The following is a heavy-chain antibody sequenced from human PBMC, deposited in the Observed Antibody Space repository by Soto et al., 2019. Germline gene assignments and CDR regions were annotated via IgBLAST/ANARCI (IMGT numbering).Heavy chain of an antibody. V-gene: IGHV3-15*07. Sequence: PGGSLRLSCAASGFTFSNSWMNWVRQAPGKGLEWVGRIKSKTDGGTTDYAAPVKGRFTISRDDSKNTLYLQMNSLKTEDTAVYYCTTMSYDILTGYYSYAFDIWGQGTMVTVSS. D-gene: IGHD3-9*01. CDR3: TTMSYDILTGYYSYAFDI. J-gene: IGHJ3*02. CDR1: GFTFSNSW. CDR2: IKSKTDGGTT.